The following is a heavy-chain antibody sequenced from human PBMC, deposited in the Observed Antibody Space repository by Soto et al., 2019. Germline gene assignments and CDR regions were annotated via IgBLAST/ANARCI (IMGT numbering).Heavy chain of an antibody. CDR2: INPDTDDT. CDR3: ARDYFDRSGLYGMDL. CDR1: GYTFIDYY. V-gene: IGHV1-2*02. Sequence: QLLQSGAEVRKPGASVKVSCKASGYTFIDYYMHWVRQAPGQGLEWMGWINPDTDDTHYAQKFQSRLIMTRDTIINTVYMQLSRLTSDATAVYYCARDYFDRSGLYGMDLWGQGTTVTVSS. J-gene: IGHJ6*02. D-gene: IGHD3-22*01.